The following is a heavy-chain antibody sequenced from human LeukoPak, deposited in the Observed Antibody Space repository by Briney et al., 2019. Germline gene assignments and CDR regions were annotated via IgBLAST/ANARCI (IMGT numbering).Heavy chain of an antibody. CDR2: VNADGGNT. CDR1: GFTFDNYG. J-gene: IGHJ4*02. Sequence: GGSLRLSCAASGFTFDNYGMSWVRQAPGKGLEWVSTVNADGGNTYYADSVKGRFTISRDNFKSTLILQMNSLRVEDTALYYCTKRVKYGGTWDHFADWGQGTLVTVSS. CDR3: TKRVKYGGTWDHFAD. V-gene: IGHV3-23*01. D-gene: IGHD1-26*01.